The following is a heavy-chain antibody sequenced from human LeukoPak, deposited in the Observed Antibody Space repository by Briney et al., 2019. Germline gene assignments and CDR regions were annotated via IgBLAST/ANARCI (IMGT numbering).Heavy chain of an antibody. V-gene: IGHV4-30-2*01. D-gene: IGHD3/OR15-3a*01. CDR3: ARGVWTGYSQAFDI. CDR2: IYHSGST. J-gene: IGHJ3*02. CDR1: GGSISSSSYY. Sequence: SETLSLTCTVSGGSISSSSYYWSWIRQPPGKGLEWIGYIYHSGSTYYNPSLKSRVTISVDRSKNQFSLKLNSVTATDTAVYYCARGVWTGYSQAFDIWGQGTMVTVSS.